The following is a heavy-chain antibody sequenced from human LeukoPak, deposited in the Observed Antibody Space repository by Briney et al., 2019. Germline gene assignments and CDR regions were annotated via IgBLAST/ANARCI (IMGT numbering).Heavy chain of an antibody. J-gene: IGHJ4*02. CDR1: GGSISSYY. Sequence: SETLSLTCTVSGGSISSYYWSWIRQPPGKGLEWIGYIYYSGSTNYNPSLKSRVTISVDTSKNQFSLKLSSVTAADTAVYYCARALAAAGTTDFDYWGQGTLVTVSS. CDR3: ARALAAAGTTDFDY. CDR2: IYYSGST. D-gene: IGHD6-13*01. V-gene: IGHV4-59*08.